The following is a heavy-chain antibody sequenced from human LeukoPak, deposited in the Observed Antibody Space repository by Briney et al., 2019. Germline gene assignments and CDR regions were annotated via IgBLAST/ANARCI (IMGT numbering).Heavy chain of an antibody. Sequence: GGSLRLSCAASGFTFSSYAMHWVRQAPGKGLEWVAVISYDGSNKYYADSVKGRFTISGDNSKNTLYLQMNSLRAEDTAVYYCARDLKPRYYDFWSGLLYWGQGTLVTVSS. CDR2: ISYDGSNK. CDR1: GFTFSSYA. CDR3: ARDLKPRYYDFWSGLLY. D-gene: IGHD3-3*01. J-gene: IGHJ4*02. V-gene: IGHV3-30-3*01.